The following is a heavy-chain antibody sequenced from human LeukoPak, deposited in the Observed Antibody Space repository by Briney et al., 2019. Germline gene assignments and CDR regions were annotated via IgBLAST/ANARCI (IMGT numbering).Heavy chain of an antibody. D-gene: IGHD6-19*01. CDR1: GFTFSSYW. V-gene: IGHV3-7*01. CDR2: IKPDGSEK. J-gene: IGHJ5*02. CDR3: ARDSGSGGP. Sequence: GGSLRLSCAASGFTFSSYWMSWVRQPPGKGLEWVAHIKPDGSEKNYVDSVKGRFTLFRDDAKNSVYLQMNSLRVEDTAVYYCARDSGSGGPWGQGTPVTVSS.